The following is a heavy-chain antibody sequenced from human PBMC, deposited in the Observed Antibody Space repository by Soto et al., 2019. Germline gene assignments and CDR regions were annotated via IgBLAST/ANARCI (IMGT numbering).Heavy chain of an antibody. Sequence: ASVKVSCKASGYSFTGYSMHWVRQAPGQGLEWMGWINPKNGATNYAQKFQGWVTMIRDNSISTVYMELRSLKSEDTAVYYCARDQSTDFWSGYYQNSWGQGTLVTVSS. CDR1: GYSFTGYS. J-gene: IGHJ4*02. V-gene: IGHV1-2*04. D-gene: IGHD3-3*01. CDR2: INPKNGAT. CDR3: ARDQSTDFWSGYYQNS.